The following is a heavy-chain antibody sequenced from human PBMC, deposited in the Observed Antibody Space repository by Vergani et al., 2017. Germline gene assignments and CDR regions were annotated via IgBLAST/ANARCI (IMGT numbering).Heavy chain of an antibody. CDR1: GGTFSSNS. J-gene: IGHJ4*02. Sequence: QGQLAQSAAEVKKPGSSVKVSCKASGGTFSSNSISWVRQAPGQGLEWMGRIIPIFGTTSYAQKFQGRVTILADESTSTAYMELSSLRSKDTAVYYCARSSGYYSYYFAFWGQGTLVTVSS. CDR2: IIPIFGTT. V-gene: IGHV1-69*13. D-gene: IGHD3-22*01. CDR3: ARSSGYYSYYFAF.